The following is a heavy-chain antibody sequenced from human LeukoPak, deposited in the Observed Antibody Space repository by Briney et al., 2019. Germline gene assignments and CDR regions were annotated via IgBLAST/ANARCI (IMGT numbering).Heavy chain of an antibody. D-gene: IGHD3-16*01. CDR1: GGSISRYY. J-gene: IGHJ5*02. Sequence: PSETLSLTCTVSGGSISRYYWNWIRQPPGKGLEWIGHIYYSGNTNYNPSLKSRVTISIDTSKNQFSLKLSSVTAADTAVYYCARHYGPWGQGTLVTVSS. V-gene: IGHV4-59*01. CDR3: ARHYGP. CDR2: IYYSGNT.